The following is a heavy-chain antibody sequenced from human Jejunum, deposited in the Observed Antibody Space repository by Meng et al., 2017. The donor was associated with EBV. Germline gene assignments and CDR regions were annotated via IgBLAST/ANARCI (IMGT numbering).Heavy chain of an antibody. CDR2: TFYRSRWFY. D-gene: IGHD6-6*01. V-gene: IGHV6-1*01. J-gene: IGHJ4*02. CDR1: GDSVSSDGAA. CDR3: ARDGPQSLSSFDY. Sequence: VTLHQSGPGLVQPPQTLSPTCATSGDSVSSDGAAWNWIRQSPSRGLEWLGRTFYRSRWFYDYAPSVKSRITINSDTSKNQFSLHLDSVTPEDTAVYYCARDGPQSLSSFDYWGQGTLVTVSS.